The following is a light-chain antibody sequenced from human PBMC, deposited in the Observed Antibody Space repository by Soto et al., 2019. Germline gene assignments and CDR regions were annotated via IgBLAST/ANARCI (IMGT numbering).Light chain of an antibody. CDR3: QQYGFSPVYT. Sequence: EIVLTQSPGTLSLSPGERATLSCRASQSISSSYLAWYQQRPGQAPRLLIYGGSSRATGIPDRFSGSGSGTDFTLTINRLEPEDFAVYYCHCQQYGFSPVYTFGQGTKLEIK. J-gene: IGKJ2*01. CDR1: QSISSSY. CDR2: GGS. V-gene: IGKV3-20*01.